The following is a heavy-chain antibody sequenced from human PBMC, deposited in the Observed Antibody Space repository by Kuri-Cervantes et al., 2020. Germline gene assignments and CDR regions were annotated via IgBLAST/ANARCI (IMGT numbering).Heavy chain of an antibody. J-gene: IGHJ4*02. V-gene: IGHV3-21*04. CDR2: ISSSSSYI. D-gene: IGHD5-24*01. CDR1: GFTVSSNY. CDR3: ARVLESWYLDY. Sequence: GESLKISCAASGFTVSSNYMSWVRQAPGKGLEWVSSISSSSSYIYYADSVKGRFTISRDNAKNSLYLQMNSLRAEDTAVYYCARVLESWYLDYWGQGTLVTVSS.